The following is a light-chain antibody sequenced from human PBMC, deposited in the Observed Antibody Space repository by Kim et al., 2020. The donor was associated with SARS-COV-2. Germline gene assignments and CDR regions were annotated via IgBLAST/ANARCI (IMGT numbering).Light chain of an antibody. CDR3: QQYNSYSWT. CDR2: KAS. Sequence: DIQMTQSPSTLSASVGDRVTITCRASQSISIWLAWYQQKPGKAPKLLIYKASSLESGVPSRFSGSGSGTEFTLTISSLQPDDFATYYCQQYNSYSWTFGQGTKVDIK. J-gene: IGKJ1*01. V-gene: IGKV1-5*03. CDR1: QSISIW.